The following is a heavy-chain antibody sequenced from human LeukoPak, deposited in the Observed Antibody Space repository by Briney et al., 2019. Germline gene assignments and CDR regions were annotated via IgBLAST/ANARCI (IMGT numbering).Heavy chain of an antibody. V-gene: IGHV4-61*02. Sequence: PSQTLSLTCTVSGGSISSGSYYWSSIRPPAGKGLEWIGRIYTMGSTNYNPSLKSRVTISVDTSKNQFSLMLRSVTAADAAVYYCAGGDFWSGYVDYWGQGTLVTVSS. D-gene: IGHD3-3*01. CDR1: GGSISSGSYY. J-gene: IGHJ4*02. CDR3: AGGDFWSGYVDY. CDR2: IYTMGST.